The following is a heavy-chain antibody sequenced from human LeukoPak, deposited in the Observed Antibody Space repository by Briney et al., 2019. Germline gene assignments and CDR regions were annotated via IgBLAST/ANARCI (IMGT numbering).Heavy chain of an antibody. CDR3: ARGITVVYYFDL. V-gene: IGHV4-34*01. J-gene: IGHJ2*01. CDR2: IHYTGAT. CDR1: GGSFSGYY. Sequence: SETLSLTCAVDGGSFSGYYWSWFRQPPGKGLEWIGEIHYTGATNYSPSLKGRVTIFPGTSNNQVSLRMKSVTAADTAVYYCARGITVVYYFDLWGRGTLVTVSS. D-gene: IGHD1-20*01.